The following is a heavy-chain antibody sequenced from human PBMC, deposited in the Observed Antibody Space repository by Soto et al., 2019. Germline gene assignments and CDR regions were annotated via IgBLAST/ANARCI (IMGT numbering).Heavy chain of an antibody. V-gene: IGHV1-8*01. Sequence: ASVKVSCKASGYTFTSYDINWVRQATGQGLEWMGWMNPNSGNTGYAQKFQGRVTMTRNTSISTAYMELSSPRSEDTAVYYCARGQALLRYFDWLLFTDIWGQGTMVTVSS. CDR3: ARGQALLRYFDWLLFTDI. J-gene: IGHJ3*02. CDR2: MNPNSGNT. CDR1: GYTFTSYD. D-gene: IGHD3-9*01.